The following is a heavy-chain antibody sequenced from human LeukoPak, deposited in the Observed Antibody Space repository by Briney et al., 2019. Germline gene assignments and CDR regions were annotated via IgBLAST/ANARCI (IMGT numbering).Heavy chain of an antibody. Sequence: GGSLRLSCAASGFTFSSYAMSWVRQAPGKGLEWVSAISGSGGSTYYADSVKGRFTISRDNSKNTLYLQMNSLRAEDTAVYYCSMASLMVWNYYYGMDVWGQGTTVTVSS. J-gene: IGHJ6*02. V-gene: IGHV3-23*01. CDR3: SMASLMVWNYYYGMDV. CDR1: GFTFSSYA. CDR2: ISGSGGST. D-gene: IGHD2-8*01.